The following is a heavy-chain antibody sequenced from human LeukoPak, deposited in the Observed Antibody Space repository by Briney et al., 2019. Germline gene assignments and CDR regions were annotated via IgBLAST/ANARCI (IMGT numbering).Heavy chain of an antibody. J-gene: IGHJ4*02. CDR2: VDPEDGVT. CDR1: GYTFTDYY. V-gene: IGHV1-69-2*01. D-gene: IGHD1-26*01. Sequence: ASVKVSCKVSGYTFTDYYMHWVQQAPGKGLEWMGLVDPEDGVTIYAEKFQGRVTITADTSTDTAYMELSSLRSEDTAVYYCATVNSGSFEGVDYWGQGTLVTVSS. CDR3: ATVNSGSFEGVDY.